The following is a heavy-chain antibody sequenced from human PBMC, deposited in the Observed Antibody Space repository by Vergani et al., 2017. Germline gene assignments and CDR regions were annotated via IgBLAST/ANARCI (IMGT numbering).Heavy chain of an antibody. Sequence: EVELVQSGPEMRKPGESLKISCKGSEYSFGNYWIGWLRQMPGKGLEWMGIIYPADSDTRYSPSFQGQVTISADKSISTAFLQWDRLKASDTALYYCARHTTYTDSWGQGTLVTVSS. D-gene: IGHD1-1*01. CDR1: EYSFGNYW. CDR2: IYPADSDT. V-gene: IGHV5-51*01. CDR3: ARHTTYTDS. J-gene: IGHJ4*02.